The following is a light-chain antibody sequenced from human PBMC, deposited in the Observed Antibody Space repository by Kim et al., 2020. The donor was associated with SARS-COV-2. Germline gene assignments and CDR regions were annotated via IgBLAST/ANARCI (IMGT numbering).Light chain of an antibody. CDR3: QAWDSSHVV. Sequence: SYELTQPPSVSVSPGQTASITCSGDKSGDKYACWYQQKPGQSPVLVIYQDSKRPSGIPERFSGSNSGNTATLTISGTQAMDEADYYCQAWDSSHVVFGGG. J-gene: IGLJ2*01. CDR1: KSGDKY. CDR2: QDS. V-gene: IGLV3-1*01.